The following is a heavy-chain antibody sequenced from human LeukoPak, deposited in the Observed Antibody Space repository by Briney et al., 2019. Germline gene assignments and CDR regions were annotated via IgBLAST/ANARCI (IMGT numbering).Heavy chain of an antibody. D-gene: IGHD6-19*01. V-gene: IGHV1-8*02. CDR1: GYTFTGYY. CDR3: ARTVAGNPQNYYYYGMDV. J-gene: IGHJ6*02. CDR2: INPNSGNT. Sequence: GASVKVSCKASGYTFTGYYMHWVRQAPGQGLEWMGWINPNSGNTGYAQKFQGRVTMTRNTSISTAYMELSSLRSEDTAVYYCARTVAGNPQNYYYYGMDVWGQGTTVTVSS.